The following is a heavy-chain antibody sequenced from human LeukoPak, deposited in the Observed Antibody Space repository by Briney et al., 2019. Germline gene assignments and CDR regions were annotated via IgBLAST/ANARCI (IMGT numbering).Heavy chain of an antibody. Sequence: GGSLRLSCAASGCNFNSYWMHWVRQAPGKGLVWVSRINSDGSSTAYAASVKGRFTISRDNSNNTLYVQMDSLRAEATAVYYCARMNQYAFYIWGQGTLVTVSS. D-gene: IGHD1-14*01. V-gene: IGHV3-74*01. CDR3: ARMNQYAFYI. CDR2: INSDGSST. CDR1: GCNFNSYW. J-gene: IGHJ3*02.